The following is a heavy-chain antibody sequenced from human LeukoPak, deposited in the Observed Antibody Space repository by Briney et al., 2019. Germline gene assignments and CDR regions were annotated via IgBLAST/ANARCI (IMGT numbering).Heavy chain of an antibody. J-gene: IGHJ4*02. V-gene: IGHV3-21*01. CDR2: ISSSSSYI. D-gene: IGHD3-22*01. CDR3: ARDRTNYYDSSGYWDY. Sequence: GGXLXXXCAAXGFTFSSYSMXWVRQARGKGLEXVSSISSSSSYIYYADSVKGRFTISRDNAKNSLYLQMNSLRAEDTAVYYCARDRTNYYDSSGYWDYWGQGTLVTVSS. CDR1: GFTFSSYS.